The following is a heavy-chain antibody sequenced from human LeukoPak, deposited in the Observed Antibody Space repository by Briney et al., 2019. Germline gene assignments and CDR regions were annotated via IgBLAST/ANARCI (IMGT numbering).Heavy chain of an antibody. Sequence: PSETLSLTCTVSGYSISSGYYWGWIRQPPGKGLEWIGSIYHSGSTYYNPSLKSRVTISVDTSKNQFSLRLRSVTAADTAVYYCAREITLTGYKYGLGFNYWGQGTLVTVSS. V-gene: IGHV4-38-2*02. CDR2: IYHSGST. CDR3: AREITLTGYKYGLGFNY. CDR1: GYSISSGYY. D-gene: IGHD5-12*01. J-gene: IGHJ4*02.